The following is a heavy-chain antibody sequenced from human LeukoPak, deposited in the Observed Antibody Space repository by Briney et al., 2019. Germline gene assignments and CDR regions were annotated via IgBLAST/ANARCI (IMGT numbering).Heavy chain of an antibody. CDR2: ISSGSSTI. D-gene: IGHD2/OR15-2a*01. V-gene: IGHV3-48*02. CDR3: ARISGLGACEYLDH. J-gene: IGHJ4*02. Sequence: GVTLRLSCAASGFTFSTYSMNWVRQAPGKGLEWLSYISSGSSTIYYADSVKGRVTISRDNAKNSLYLQMNSLRDKDTAVYYCARISGLGACEYLDHWGQGTLVIVSS. CDR1: GFTFSTYS.